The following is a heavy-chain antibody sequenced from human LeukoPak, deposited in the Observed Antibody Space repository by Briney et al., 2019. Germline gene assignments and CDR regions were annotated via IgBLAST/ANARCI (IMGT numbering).Heavy chain of an antibody. D-gene: IGHD3-22*01. CDR2: IYTSGST. J-gene: IGHJ4*02. Sequence: SETLSLTCTVSGGSISSYYWSWIRQPAGKGLEWIGRIYTSGSTNYNPSLKSRVTISVDTSKNQFSLKLSSVTAADTAVYHCARESYDSSGLDYWGQGTLVTVSS. CDR3: ARESYDSSGLDY. V-gene: IGHV4-4*07. CDR1: GGSISSYY.